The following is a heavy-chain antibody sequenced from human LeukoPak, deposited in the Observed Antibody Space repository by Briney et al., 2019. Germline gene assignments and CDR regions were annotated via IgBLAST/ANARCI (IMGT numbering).Heavy chain of an antibody. Sequence: TLSLTCTVSGGSISSSSYYWGWIRQPPGKGLEWIGSIYYSGSTYYNPSLKSRVTISVDTSKNQFSLKLSSVTAADTAVYYCASHHVLRYFDWLSYWGQGTLVTVSS. CDR3: ASHHVLRYFDWLSY. J-gene: IGHJ4*02. V-gene: IGHV4-39*01. D-gene: IGHD3-9*01. CDR1: GGSISSSSYY. CDR2: IYYSGST.